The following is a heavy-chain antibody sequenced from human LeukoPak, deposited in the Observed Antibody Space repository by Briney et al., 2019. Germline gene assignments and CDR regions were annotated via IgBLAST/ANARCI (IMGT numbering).Heavy chain of an antibody. CDR3: TIGGNYYYYYGMDV. D-gene: IGHD3-16*01. CDR1: GFTFSNAW. V-gene: IGHV3-15*07. CDR2: IKSKTDGGTT. Sequence: GGSLRLSCAASGFTFSNAWMNWVRQAPGKGLEWVGRIKSKTDGGTTDYAAPVKGRFTISRDDSKNTLYLQMNSLKTEDTAVYYRTIGGNYYYYYGMDVWGQGTTVTVSS. J-gene: IGHJ6*02.